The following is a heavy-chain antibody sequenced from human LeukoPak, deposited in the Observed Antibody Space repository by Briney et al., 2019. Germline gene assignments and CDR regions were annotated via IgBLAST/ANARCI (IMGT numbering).Heavy chain of an antibody. Sequence: AEGSLRLSCAASGFTFSSYAMSWVRQAPGKGLEWVSAISGSGGSTYYADSVKGRFTISRDNSKNTLYLQMNSLRAEDTAVYYCAKGMNRAAAGYFDYWGQGTLVTVSS. V-gene: IGHV3-23*01. CDR1: GFTFSSYA. D-gene: IGHD6-13*01. CDR3: AKGMNRAAAGYFDY. J-gene: IGHJ4*02. CDR2: ISGSGGST.